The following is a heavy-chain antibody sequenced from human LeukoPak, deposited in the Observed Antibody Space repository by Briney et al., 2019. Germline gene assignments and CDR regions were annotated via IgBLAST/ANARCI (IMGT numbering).Heavy chain of an antibody. CDR3: ARSRTTVTYYFDY. CDR1: GGSFSGYY. CDR2: INHSGST. V-gene: IGHV4-34*01. D-gene: IGHD4-17*01. Sequence: PSETLSLTCAVYGGSFSGYYWSWIRQPPGKGLEWIGEINHSGSTNYNPSLKSRVTISVDTSKNQFSLKLSSVTAADTAVYYCARSRTTVTYYFDYWGQGTLVTVSS. J-gene: IGHJ4*02.